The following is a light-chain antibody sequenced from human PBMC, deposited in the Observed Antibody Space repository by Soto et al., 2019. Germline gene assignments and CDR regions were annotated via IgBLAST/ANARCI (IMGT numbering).Light chain of an antibody. CDR3: SSYRSTSSHVL. CDR1: TADGYKF. Sequence: QSVLTQPASVSGSLGQSVTISCSDTTADGYKFVSWYQQHPGETPKIIIYDGSKRPSGVSNRFSGSKSGNTASLTIFGLQAEDEADYYCSSYRSTSSHVLFGGGTKLTVL. CDR2: DGS. J-gene: IGLJ2*01. V-gene: IGLV2-14*02.